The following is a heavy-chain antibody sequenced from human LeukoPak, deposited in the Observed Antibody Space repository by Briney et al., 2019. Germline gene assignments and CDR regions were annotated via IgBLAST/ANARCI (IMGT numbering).Heavy chain of an antibody. CDR2: ISGSGYST. J-gene: IGHJ4*02. CDR1: GFTFHNYA. Sequence: GGSLRLSCAASGFTFHNYAKAWVRQAPGKGLEWVSGISGSGYSTYYADSVKGRFTISRDVSKDTLYMQMNSLRVGDTAVYYCVKVAGRGPRGPFDFWGQGTLVSVSS. V-gene: IGHV3-23*01. CDR3: VKVAGRGPRGPFDF. D-gene: IGHD1-26*01.